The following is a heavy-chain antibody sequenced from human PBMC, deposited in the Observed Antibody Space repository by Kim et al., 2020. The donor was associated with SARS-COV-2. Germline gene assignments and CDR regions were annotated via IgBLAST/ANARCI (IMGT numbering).Heavy chain of an antibody. Sequence: SGPTLVNPTQTLTLTCTFSGFSLSTSGMCVSWIRQPPGKALEWLALIDWDDDKYYSTSLKTRLTISKDTSKNQVVLTMTNMDPVDTATYYCARSAYSSGWLGGEGGFDYWGQGTLVTVSS. CDR2: IDWDDDK. V-gene: IGHV2-70*01. D-gene: IGHD6-19*01. J-gene: IGHJ4*02. CDR3: ARSAYSSGWLGGEGGFDY. CDR1: GFSLSTSGMC.